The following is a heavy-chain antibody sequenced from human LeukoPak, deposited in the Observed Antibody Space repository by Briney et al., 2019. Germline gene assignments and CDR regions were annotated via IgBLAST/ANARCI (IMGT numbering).Heavy chain of an antibody. Sequence: PSQTLSLTCAVSGGSISSGGYSWSWIRQPPGKGLEWIGYIYHSGSTYYNPSLKGRVTISVDRSKNQFSLKLSSVTAADTAVYYCARGNYYDSSGYYDYWGQGTLVTVSS. D-gene: IGHD3-22*01. J-gene: IGHJ4*02. V-gene: IGHV4-30-2*01. CDR3: ARGNYYDSSGYYDY. CDR1: GGSISSGGYS. CDR2: IYHSGST.